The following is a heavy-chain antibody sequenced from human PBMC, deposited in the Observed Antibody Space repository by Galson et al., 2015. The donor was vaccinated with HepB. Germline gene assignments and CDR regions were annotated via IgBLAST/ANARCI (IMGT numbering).Heavy chain of an antibody. CDR1: GFTFSSSS. Sequence: SLRLSCAASGFTFSSSSMNWVRQAPGKGLEWVSSISSSSSYIYYADSVKGRFTLSRDNTKNSLYLQMNSLRAEDTAVYYCARDQTQGAFDIWGQGTMVTVSS. V-gene: IGHV3-21*01. CDR3: ARDQTQGAFDI. CDR2: ISSSSSYI. J-gene: IGHJ3*02.